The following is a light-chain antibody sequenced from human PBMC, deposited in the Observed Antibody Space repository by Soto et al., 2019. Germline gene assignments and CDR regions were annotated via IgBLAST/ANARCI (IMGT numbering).Light chain of an antibody. V-gene: IGLV4-69*01. CDR1: SEHSRNA. CDR2: LNSDGSH. J-gene: IGLJ2*01. Sequence: QSVLTQSPSASASLGASVKLTCTLSSEHSRNAIAWHQQQPEKGPRYLMKLNSDGSHSNGDGIPDRFSGSSSGAERYLTISRLQSEDEADYYCQTWGTGILVFGGGTKLTVL. CDR3: QTWGTGILV.